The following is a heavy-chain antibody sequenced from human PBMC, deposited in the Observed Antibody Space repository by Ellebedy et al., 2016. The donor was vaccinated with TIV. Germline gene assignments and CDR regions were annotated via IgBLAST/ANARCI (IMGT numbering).Heavy chain of an antibody. J-gene: IGHJ4*02. CDR1: GFTFGDYA. D-gene: IGHD6-19*01. V-gene: IGHV3-48*02. CDR2: ISSSSGTI. Sequence: GGSLRLSCTASGFTFGDYAMNWVRQAPGKGLEWVSYISSSSGTIYYADSVKGRFTISRDNAKNSLYLQMNSLGDEDTAVYYCARDQWLGRTYYFDYWGQGTLVTVSS. CDR3: ARDQWLGRTYYFDY.